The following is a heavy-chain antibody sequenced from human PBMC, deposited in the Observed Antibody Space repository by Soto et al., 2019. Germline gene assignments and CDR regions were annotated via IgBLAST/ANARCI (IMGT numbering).Heavy chain of an antibody. CDR2: INPTGGST. J-gene: IGHJ4*02. V-gene: IGHV1-46*01. D-gene: IGHD1-1*01. CDR1: GYTFTNYY. Sequence: ASVKVSCKASGYTFTNYYMHWVRQAPGQGLEWMGFINPTGGSTSYAQKFQGRVNMTRDTSTSTVYMDLSSLRSEDTAVYYCARNDKSGLDYWGRGTLVTVSS. CDR3: ARNDKSGLDY.